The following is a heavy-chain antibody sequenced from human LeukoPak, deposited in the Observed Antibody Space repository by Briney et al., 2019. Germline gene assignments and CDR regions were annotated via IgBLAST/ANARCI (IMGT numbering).Heavy chain of an antibody. Sequence: GRSLRLSCAASGFTFSSYAMHWVRQAPGKGLEWVAVISHDGSNKYYADSVKGRFTISRDNSKNTLYLQMNSLRAEDTAVYYCARESEWGYFDYWGQGTLVTVSS. CDR3: ARESEWGYFDY. V-gene: IGHV3-30-3*01. J-gene: IGHJ4*02. D-gene: IGHD1-14*01. CDR2: ISHDGSNK. CDR1: GFTFSSYA.